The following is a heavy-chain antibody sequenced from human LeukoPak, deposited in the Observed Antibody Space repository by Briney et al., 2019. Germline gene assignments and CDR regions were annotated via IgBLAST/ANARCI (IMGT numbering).Heavy chain of an antibody. CDR2: IIPIFGTA. CDR1: GGTFSSYA. D-gene: IGHD5-12*01. CDR3: ARVRSRYSGYDYAPIDYYYYYMDV. J-gene: IGHJ6*03. V-gene: IGHV1-69*13. Sequence: SVKVSCKASGGTFSSYAISWVRQAPGQGLEWMGGIIPIFGTANYAQKFQGRVTITADESTSTAYMELSSLRSEDTAVYYCARVRSRYSGYDYAPIDYYYYYMDVWGKGTTVTISS.